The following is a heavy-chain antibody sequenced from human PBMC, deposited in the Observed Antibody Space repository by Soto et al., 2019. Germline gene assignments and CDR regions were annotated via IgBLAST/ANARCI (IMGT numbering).Heavy chain of an antibody. V-gene: IGHV3-48*01. CDR1: GFTFSTYS. D-gene: IGHD2-2*01. CDR3: ASPLAGYAQKAHY. CDR2: ISSSSTTI. Sequence: GGSLRLSCAASGFTFSTYSMNWVRQAPGKGLEWVSYISSSSTTIYYADSVKGRFTISRDNAKNSLYLQMNSLRAEDTAVYYCASPLAGYAQKAHYWGQGTLVTVSS. J-gene: IGHJ4*02.